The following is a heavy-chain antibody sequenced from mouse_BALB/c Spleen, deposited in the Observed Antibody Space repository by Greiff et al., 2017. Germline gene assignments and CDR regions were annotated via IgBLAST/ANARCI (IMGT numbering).Heavy chain of an antibody. D-gene: IGHD2-4*01. Sequence: QVQLKQSGAELVKPGASVKLSCKASGYTFTSYYMYWVKQRPGQGLEWIGEINPSNGGTNFNEKFKSKATLTVDKSSSTAYMQLSSLTSEDSAVYYCTRLGDYDGLAYWGQGTLVTVSA. CDR2: INPSNGGT. CDR1: GYTFTSYY. V-gene: IGHV1S81*02. CDR3: TRLGDYDGLAY. J-gene: IGHJ3*01.